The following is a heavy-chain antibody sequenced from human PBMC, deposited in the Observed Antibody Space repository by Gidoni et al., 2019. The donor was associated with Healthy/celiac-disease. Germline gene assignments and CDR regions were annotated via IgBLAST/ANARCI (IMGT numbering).Heavy chain of an antibody. J-gene: IGHJ4*02. CDR1: GFTFSDYY. Sequence: QVQLVGSGGGLVKPGGSLRLSCAASGFTFSDYYMSWNRQAPGKGLVWVSYISSSGITIYLADSVKGRFTITRDNAKNSLYLQMNSLGAEDAAVYYCAGGEELLWFGELTQFDYWGQGTLVTVSS. V-gene: IGHV3-11*01. CDR2: ISSSGITI. D-gene: IGHD3-10*01. CDR3: AGGEELLWFGELTQFDY.